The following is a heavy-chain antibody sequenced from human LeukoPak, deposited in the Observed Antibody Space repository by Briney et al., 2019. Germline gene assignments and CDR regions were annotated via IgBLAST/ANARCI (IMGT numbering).Heavy chain of an antibody. CDR1: GFTFSNYG. Sequence: GGSLRLSCAASGFTFSNYGMHWVRQAPGKGLEWVAVISYHGTTKYYADSVKGRFTISRDNSKNTLYLQMNSLRPEDTASYYCARATHYYESSGYDYWGQGTLVTVSS. V-gene: IGHV3-30*03. J-gene: IGHJ4*02. CDR2: ISYHGTTK. CDR3: ARATHYYESSGYDY. D-gene: IGHD3-22*01.